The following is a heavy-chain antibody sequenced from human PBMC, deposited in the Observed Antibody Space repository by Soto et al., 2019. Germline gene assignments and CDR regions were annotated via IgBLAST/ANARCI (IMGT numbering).Heavy chain of an antibody. CDR2: IIPIFGTA. J-gene: IGHJ6*02. CDR3: ARHDCISTSCYYYYYYGMDV. V-gene: IGHV1-69*14. Sequence: QVQLVQSGAEVKKPGSSVKVSCKASGGTFSSYAISWVRQAPGQGLEWMGGIIPIFGTANYAQKFQGRVTIPADKSTSTADMELSSLRSEDTAVYYCARHDCISTSCYYYYYYGMDVWGQGTTVTVSS. CDR1: GGTFSSYA. D-gene: IGHD2-2*01.